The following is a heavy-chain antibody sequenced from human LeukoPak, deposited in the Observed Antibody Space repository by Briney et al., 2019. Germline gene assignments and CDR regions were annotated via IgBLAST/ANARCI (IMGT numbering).Heavy chain of an antibody. V-gene: IGHV1-2*02. D-gene: IGHD4-23*01. CDR1: GYTFTDYY. Sequence: GASVKVSCKASGYTFTDYYMHWARQAPGQGLEWMGWINPNSGGTNYAQKFQGRVTMTRDTSITTAYMDLSSLRSDDTAVYYCARPRTTVLTPLNYWGQGALVTVSS. CDR3: ARPRTTVLTPLNY. J-gene: IGHJ4*02. CDR2: INPNSGGT.